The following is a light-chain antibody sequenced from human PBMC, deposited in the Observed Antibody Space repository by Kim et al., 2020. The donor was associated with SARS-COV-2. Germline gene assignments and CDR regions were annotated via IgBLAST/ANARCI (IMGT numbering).Light chain of an antibody. J-gene: IGKJ4*02. V-gene: IGKV1-12*01. CDR1: QDFSIW. Sequence: ASVGDSVTINCRASQDFSIWLVWYQPKPGEAPKLLIYAASTLQSGVPSRFSGLGSGTDFTLTINGLRPEDFATFYCQQAHTFPLKFGGGTKVDIK. CDR2: AAS. CDR3: QQAHTFPLK.